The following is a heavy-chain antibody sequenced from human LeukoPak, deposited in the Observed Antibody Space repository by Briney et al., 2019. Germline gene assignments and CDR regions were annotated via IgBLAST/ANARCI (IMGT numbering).Heavy chain of an antibody. D-gene: IGHD5-24*01. Sequence: GGSLRLSCAAPEFTFSSYWMHWVRQAPGKGLVWVSRINSDGSSTNYADSVKGRFTISRDNAKNTLYLQMNSLRAEDTAVYYCARILRLHTPRAFDIWGQGTMVTVSS. V-gene: IGHV3-74*01. CDR2: INSDGSST. CDR1: EFTFSSYW. CDR3: ARILRLHTPRAFDI. J-gene: IGHJ3*02.